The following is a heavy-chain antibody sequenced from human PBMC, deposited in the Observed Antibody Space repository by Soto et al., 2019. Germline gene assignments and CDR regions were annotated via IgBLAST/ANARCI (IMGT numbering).Heavy chain of an antibody. CDR3: ARDVWGDCGGDCYLDAFDI. CDR1: GGSISSYY. V-gene: IGHV4-59*01. Sequence: KPSETLSLTCTVSGGSISSYYWSWIRQPPGKGLEWIGYIYYSGSTNYNPSLKSRVTISVDTSKNQFSLKLSSVTAADTAVYYCARDVWGDCGGDCYLDAFDIWGQGTMVTVSS. J-gene: IGHJ3*02. D-gene: IGHD2-21*02. CDR2: IYYSGST.